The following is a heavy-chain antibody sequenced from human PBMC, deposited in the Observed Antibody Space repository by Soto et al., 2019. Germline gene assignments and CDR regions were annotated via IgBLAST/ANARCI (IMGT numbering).Heavy chain of an antibody. CDR1: GGTFSSYT. D-gene: IGHD3-22*01. CDR2: IIPILGIA. CDR3: GRVRRYYDSSAKDDY. Sequence: KVSCKASGGTFSSYTISWVRQAPGQGLEWMGRIIPILGIANYAQKFQGRVTITADKSTSTAYMELSSLRSEDTAFFYCGRVRRYYDSSAKDDYWGQGTLVTVSS. J-gene: IGHJ4*02. V-gene: IGHV1-69*02.